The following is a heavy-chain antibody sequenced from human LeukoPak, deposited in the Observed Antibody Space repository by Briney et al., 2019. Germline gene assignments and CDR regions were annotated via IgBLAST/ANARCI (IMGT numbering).Heavy chain of an antibody. D-gene: IGHD3-10*01. CDR1: GGSISSSSYH. Sequence: SETLSLTCTVSGGSISSSSYHWGWIRQPRGKGLEWIASIYYSGSIYYNPSLKSRVTISSDTSKNQISLRLSSVTAADTAVYYCARHWWFGAPDGFDVWGQGTMVTVSS. CDR2: IYYSGSI. CDR3: ARHWWFGAPDGFDV. J-gene: IGHJ3*01. V-gene: IGHV4-39*01.